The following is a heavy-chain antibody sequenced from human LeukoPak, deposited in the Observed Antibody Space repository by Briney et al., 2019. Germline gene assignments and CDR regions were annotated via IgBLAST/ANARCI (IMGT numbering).Heavy chain of an antibody. J-gene: IGHJ4*02. Sequence: SETLSLTCSVPDGSISSLNYYWGWIRQSPGKGLEWIGTFYYSGSTYYNPSLENRVYLSADASKDQFSLSLSSVTAADTAVYFWARHDFGQSILFGPLGKWGQGIRVTVSS. CDR1: DGSISSLNYY. D-gene: IGHD3/OR15-3a*01. CDR2: FYYSGST. V-gene: IGHV4-39*01. CDR3: ARHDFGQSILFGPLGK.